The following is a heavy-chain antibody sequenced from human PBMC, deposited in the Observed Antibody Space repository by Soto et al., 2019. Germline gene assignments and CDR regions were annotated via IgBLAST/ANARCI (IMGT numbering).Heavy chain of an antibody. CDR3: ARWGTTGGLDV. CDR1: GFTFXXXX. V-gene: IGHV3-33*05. CDR2: TSYDGSNN. Sequence: QPGTSLRLSCVGSGFTFXXXXIHWVRQAPGKGLEWVALTSYDGSNNFYGDSVKGRFTISRDNSRNTVELQMDSLRLEDTALYYCARWGTTGGLDVWGPGTLVSVSS. D-gene: IGHD3-16*01. J-gene: IGHJ4*02.